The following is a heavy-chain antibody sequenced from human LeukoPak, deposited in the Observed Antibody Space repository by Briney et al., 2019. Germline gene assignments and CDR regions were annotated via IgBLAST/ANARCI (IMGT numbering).Heavy chain of an antibody. D-gene: IGHD3-22*01. CDR2: ITNDGSST. CDR3: AKDPDSSGHYYYFYAMDA. V-gene: IGHV3-74*01. CDR1: GLTFSSHW. Sequence: GGSLRLSCAASGLTFSSHWMHWVRQAPGKGLVWVSRITNDGSSTTYADSVKGRFTISRDNAKNMLYLQVNSLRAEDTAVYYCAKDPDSSGHYYYFYAMDAWGQGTTVTVSS. J-gene: IGHJ6*02.